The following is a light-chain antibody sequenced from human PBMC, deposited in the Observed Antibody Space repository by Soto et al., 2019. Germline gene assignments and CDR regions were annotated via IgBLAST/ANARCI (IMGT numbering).Light chain of an antibody. V-gene: IGKV1-16*01. CDR3: LQVYSFPRT. CDR1: QGIHNF. CDR2: AAS. Sequence: DIQMTQSPSSLSAFVGDSVTMSCRASQGIHNFLAWFQQKPGKAPQYLIQAASILQSGVPSRFSGSGSGTEFILTINNLQPEDFASYFCLQVYSFPRTFGLGTKVDIK. J-gene: IGKJ1*01.